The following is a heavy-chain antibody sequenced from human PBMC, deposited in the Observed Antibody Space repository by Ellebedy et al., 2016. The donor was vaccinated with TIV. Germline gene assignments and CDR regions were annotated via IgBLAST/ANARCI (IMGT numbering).Heavy chain of an antibody. CDR2: IAHLGDKA. V-gene: IGHV3-64D*06. J-gene: IGHJ4*02. CDR3: VKDRFYYGSSGPDY. CDR1: GFTFSDYA. Sequence: GGSLRLSCSASGFTFSDYAMVWVRQAPGKGLEYVSVIAHLGDKAYYVDSVKDRFTISRDNSKNTVYLHMSSLRADDTAMYFCVKDRFYYGSSGPDYWGQGTLVTVSS. D-gene: IGHD3-22*01.